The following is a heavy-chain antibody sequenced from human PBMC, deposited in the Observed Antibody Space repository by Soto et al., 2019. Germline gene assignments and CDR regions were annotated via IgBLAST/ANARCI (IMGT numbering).Heavy chain of an antibody. CDR2: MNPKSGGA. D-gene: IGHD5-18*01. CDR3: TRENIENSDGLYDAFDI. CDR1: GYTFTDYY. Sequence: ASVKVSCKTSGYTFTDYYTHWVRQAPGQGLEWMGWMNPKSGGAYFAQKFQGRVTLTRDTSIGTAYIEVNSLTSDDTAVYFCTRENIENSDGLYDAFDIWGRGTTVNVSS. V-gene: IGHV1-2*02. J-gene: IGHJ3*02.